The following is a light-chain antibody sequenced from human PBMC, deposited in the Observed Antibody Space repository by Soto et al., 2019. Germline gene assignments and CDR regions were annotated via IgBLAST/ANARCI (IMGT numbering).Light chain of an antibody. CDR2: EAS. Sequence: DIILSQYPDTRSVSPGERVTLSCRASQSVRSNLAWYRQKPGQAPRLLIYEASTRATGVPTRFSGSGSGTDFTITITSLQSDDVAVYFCHQYTEYLKVFGQGTK. J-gene: IGKJ2*01. CDR1: QSVRSN. V-gene: IGKV3-15*01. CDR3: HQYTEYLKV.